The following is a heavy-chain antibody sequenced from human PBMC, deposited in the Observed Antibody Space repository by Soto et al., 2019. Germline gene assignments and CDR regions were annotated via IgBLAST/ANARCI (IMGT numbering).Heavy chain of an antibody. CDR1: GFTFSSYG. V-gene: IGHV3-33*01. D-gene: IGHD6-19*01. J-gene: IGHJ4*02. CDR2: IWYDGSNK. CDR3: ARGGDNGWSLDY. Sequence: RLSCAASGFTFSSYGMHWVRQAPGKGLEWVAVIWYDGSNKYYADSVEGRFVISRENSKNTVDLQLNSLRAEDTAVYYCARGGDNGWSLDYWGQGTLVTVSS.